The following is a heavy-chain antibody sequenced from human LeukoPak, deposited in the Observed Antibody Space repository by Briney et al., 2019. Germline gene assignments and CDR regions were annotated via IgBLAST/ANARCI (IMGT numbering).Heavy chain of an antibody. CDR3: ARGSASDCSGGSCYSGFFDY. V-gene: IGHV4-59*12. CDR2: IYYTGTT. D-gene: IGHD2-15*01. J-gene: IGHJ4*02. Sequence: SETLSLTCTVSGGSITNSYWSWIRQPPGKGLEWIGYIYYTGTTNYNPSLKSRVIISIDTSKKQFSLRLSSVTAADTAVYYCARGSASDCSGGSCYSGFFDYWGQGTLVTVSS. CDR1: GGSITNSY.